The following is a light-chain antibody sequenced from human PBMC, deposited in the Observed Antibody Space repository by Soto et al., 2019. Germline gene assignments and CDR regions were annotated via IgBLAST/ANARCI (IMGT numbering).Light chain of an antibody. CDR1: QSVGGNF. J-gene: IGKJ1*01. CDR3: QHYGSSPWT. CDR2: AAS. Sequence: EIVLTQSPGTLSLSPGERATLSCRASQSVGGNFLAWYQQKPGQAPRLLIHAASSRAPGIPDRFSGSGSGTDFTLTIVRLEPEDFALYYCQHYGSSPWTFGQGTEVEIK. V-gene: IGKV3-20*01.